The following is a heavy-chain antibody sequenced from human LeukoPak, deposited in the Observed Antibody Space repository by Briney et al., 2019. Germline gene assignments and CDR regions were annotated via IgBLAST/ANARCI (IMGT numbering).Heavy chain of an antibody. Sequence: SETLSLTCIVSGDSINSDYWSWIRQPPGTGLEWIGNINYSGTTNYNPSLRSRVTISVDTSKKEASLKLRSATAADTAMYYCTRLDCLAATCYNYWGRGTLVTVS. D-gene: IGHD2-15*01. CDR3: TRLDCLAATCYNY. V-gene: IGHV4-59*08. J-gene: IGHJ4*02. CDR2: INYSGTT. CDR1: GDSINSDY.